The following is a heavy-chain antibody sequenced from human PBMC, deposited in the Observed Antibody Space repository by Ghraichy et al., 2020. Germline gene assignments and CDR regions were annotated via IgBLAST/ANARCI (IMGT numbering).Heavy chain of an antibody. J-gene: IGHJ5*02. CDR2: IYYSGTT. CDR1: GGSVSGASYY. Sequence: SETLSLTCTVSGGSVSGASYYWSWIRQPPGKGLEYIGYIYYSGTTNYNPSLKSRVTISVDTSKNQFSLKVNSVIGADTAVYYCARGVPGYSNNWYVKWFDHWGQGTLVTVSS. CDR3: ARGVPGYSNNWYVKWFDH. V-gene: IGHV4-61*01. D-gene: IGHD6-13*01.